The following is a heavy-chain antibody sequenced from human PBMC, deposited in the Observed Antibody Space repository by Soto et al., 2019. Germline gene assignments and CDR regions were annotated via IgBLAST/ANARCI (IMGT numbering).Heavy chain of an antibody. CDR1: GGTFSTYT. V-gene: IGHV1-69*10. CDR3: AGDPDSHYNDSHAYSYP. J-gene: IGHJ5*02. D-gene: IGHD3-22*01. CDR2: IIPIIGII. Sequence: ASVKVSCKASGGTFSTYTITWVRQAPGQGLEWMGGIIPIIGIINYAQKFQGRVTITADKFTGTAYMELTRLRSDDTAVYYCAGDPDSHYNDSHAYSYPWGQGTLVTVSS.